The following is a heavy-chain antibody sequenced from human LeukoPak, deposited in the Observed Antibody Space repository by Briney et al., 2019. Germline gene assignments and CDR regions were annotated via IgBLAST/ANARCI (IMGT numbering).Heavy chain of an antibody. CDR1: GFTFRNYV. D-gene: IGHD3-10*01. J-gene: IGHJ4*02. CDR2: TSSDLNVK. CDR3: ARKGYYGSGSPPSLYFDY. V-gene: IGHV3-30-3*01. Sequence: GGSLRFSCAASGFTFRNYVIHWVRQAPGKGLEWVAVTSSDLNVKLYADSVKGRFTISRDNSRSTLYLQMNSLRPEDTAIYYCARKGYYGSGSPPSLYFDYWGQGTLVTVSS.